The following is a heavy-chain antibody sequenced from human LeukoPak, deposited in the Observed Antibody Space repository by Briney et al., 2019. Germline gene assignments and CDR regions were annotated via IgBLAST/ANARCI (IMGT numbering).Heavy chain of an antibody. CDR1: GGSISSYY. CDR3: ARAGGWLVGEGYFDY. V-gene: IGHV4-59*01. Sequence: SETLSLTCTVSGGSISSYYWSWIRQPPGKGLEWIGYIYYSGSTNYNPSLKSRVTISVDTSKNQFSLKLSSVTAADTAVYYCARAGGWLVGEGYFDYWGQGTLVTVSS. J-gene: IGHJ4*02. D-gene: IGHD6-19*01. CDR2: IYYSGST.